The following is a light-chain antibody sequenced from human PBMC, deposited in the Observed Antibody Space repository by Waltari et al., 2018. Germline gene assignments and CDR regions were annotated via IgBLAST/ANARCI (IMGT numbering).Light chain of an antibody. Sequence: DIEMTQSPSSLSAYVGDRVSITCRATHEISTSLVWYQQRPGKVPKVLIYGASTLHSGVPSRFSGSGSGTDFTLTISSLQPEDVGTYYCQMYYGAPWAFGQGTKVEIK. CDR3: QMYYGAPWA. V-gene: IGKV1-27*01. CDR2: GAS. CDR1: HEISTS. J-gene: IGKJ1*01.